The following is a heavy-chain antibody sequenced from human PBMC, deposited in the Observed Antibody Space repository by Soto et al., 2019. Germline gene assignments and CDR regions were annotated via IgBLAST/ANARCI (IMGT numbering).Heavy chain of an antibody. D-gene: IGHD1-7*01. Sequence: XTLSLPCSVSGAYLSDFSWSWIRQPAGKGLEWIGRITINGNTQKNPSFKSRVTMPIDTSRNHFSLNLKSATAADTDLYYCARETGENWTYEDHWGPGTLGTVSS. CDR3: ARETGENWTYEDH. V-gene: IGHV4-4*07. CDR1: GAYLSDFS. CDR2: ITINGNT. J-gene: IGHJ4*02.